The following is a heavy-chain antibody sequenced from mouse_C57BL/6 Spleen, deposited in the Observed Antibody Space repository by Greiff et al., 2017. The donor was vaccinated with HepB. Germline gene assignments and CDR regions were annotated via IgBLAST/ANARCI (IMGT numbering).Heavy chain of an antibody. CDR2: ISSGSSTI. V-gene: IGHV5-17*01. Sequence: EVQRVESGGGLVKPGGSLKLSCAASGFTFSDYGMHWVRQAPEKGLEWVAYISSGSSTIYYAATVKGRFTISRDNAKNTLFLQMTSLMSEDTAMYYCASDYYGTFDYWGQGTTLTVSS. CDR3: ASDYYGTFDY. D-gene: IGHD1-1*01. J-gene: IGHJ2*01. CDR1: GFTFSDYG.